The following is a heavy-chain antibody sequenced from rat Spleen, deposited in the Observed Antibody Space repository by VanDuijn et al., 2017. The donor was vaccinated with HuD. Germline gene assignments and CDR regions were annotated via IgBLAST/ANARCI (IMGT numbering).Heavy chain of an antibody. D-gene: IGHD1-4*01. V-gene: IGHV5-29*01. CDR3: ARPDGYTYVMDA. CDR2: ISYDGTAT. CDR1: GFTFSDFD. Sequence: EVQVVESDGGLVQPGRSLKLSCATSGFTFSDFDMAWVRQAPTKGLEWVASISYDGTATYYRDSVKGRFTLSRDNAKSTLYLQMGSLRSEDTATYYCARPDGYTYVMDAWGQGASVTVSS. J-gene: IGHJ4*01.